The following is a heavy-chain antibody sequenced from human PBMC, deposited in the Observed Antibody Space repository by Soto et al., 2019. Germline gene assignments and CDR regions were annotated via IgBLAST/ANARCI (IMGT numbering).Heavy chain of an antibody. Sequence: ASVKVSCKASGGSLSNYGISWVRQAPGKGLEWMGAIIPVFGTPNYAQKFQDRVTITADESTTTVYMEVRSLTSEDTAVYYCARGDATKIVVTTYYAMDVWGQGTTVTVSS. J-gene: IGHJ6*02. D-gene: IGHD3-22*01. CDR3: ARGDATKIVVTTYYAMDV. CDR1: GGSLSNYG. V-gene: IGHV1-69*13. CDR2: IIPVFGTP.